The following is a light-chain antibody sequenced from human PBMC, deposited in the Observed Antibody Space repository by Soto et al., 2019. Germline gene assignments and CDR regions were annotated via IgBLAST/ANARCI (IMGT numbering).Light chain of an antibody. V-gene: IGLV7-43*01. J-gene: IGLJ3*02. CDR2: RSS. CDR3: LLSYGGARV. Sequence: QAVVTQEPSLTVSPGGTVTLTCASSAGAVTSGYYPNWFQQKPGQAPRALIYRSSNNHSWTPARFSGSLLGGKAALTLSGVQPEDEAEYYCLLSYGGARVFGGGTKLTVL. CDR1: AGAVTSGYY.